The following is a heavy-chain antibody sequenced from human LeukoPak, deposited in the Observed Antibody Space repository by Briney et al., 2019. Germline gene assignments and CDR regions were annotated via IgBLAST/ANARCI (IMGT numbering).Heavy chain of an antibody. CDR2: LYCGGST. CDR1: GFTVSSNY. CDR3: ARVRRDAFDI. V-gene: IGHV3-53*04. J-gene: IGHJ3*02. Sequence: GGSMILSCSASGFTVSSNYMSWVRQAPGEGLEWVSVLYCGGSTYYADSVKGRFTILRHNSKHTLYLQMNSLRAEDTAVYYCARVRRDAFDIWGQGTMVTVSS.